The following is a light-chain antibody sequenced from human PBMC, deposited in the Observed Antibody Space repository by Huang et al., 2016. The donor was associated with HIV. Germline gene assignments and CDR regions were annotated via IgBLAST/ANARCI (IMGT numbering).Light chain of an antibody. J-gene: IGKJ1*01. CDR1: QSVSSN. CDR2: GAS. V-gene: IGKV3-15*01. CDR3: QQYNNWPPWT. Sequence: EIVMTQSPATLSVSPGERATLSCRASQSVSSNLAWYQQKPGQAPRLLIYGASTRDTGIPARVSGSGSGTEFTLTISSLQSEDFAVYYCQQYNNWPPWTFGQGTKVEIK.